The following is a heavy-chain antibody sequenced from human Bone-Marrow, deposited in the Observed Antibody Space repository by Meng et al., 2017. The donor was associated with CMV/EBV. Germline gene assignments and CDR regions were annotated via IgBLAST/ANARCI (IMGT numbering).Heavy chain of an antibody. CDR2: IIPILGIA. CDR3: ARENGSTDWNYGTHFDY. V-gene: IGHV1-69*04. Sequence: SVKVSCKASGGTFSSYTISWVRQAPGQGLEWMGRIIPILGIANYAQKFQGRVTITADKSTSTVYMELSSLRSEDTAVYYCARENGSTDWNYGTHFDYWGQGTLVTVSS. CDR1: GGTFSSYT. D-gene: IGHD1-7*01. J-gene: IGHJ4*02.